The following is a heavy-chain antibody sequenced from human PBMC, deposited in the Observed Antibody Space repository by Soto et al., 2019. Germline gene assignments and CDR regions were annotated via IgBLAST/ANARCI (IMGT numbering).Heavy chain of an antibody. Sequence: GGSLRLSCAASDFTVSNRYMSWVRQAPGKGLESVSVIYSGGGTYNADSVKGRFTISRDNSQNTLFLQVDILRDDDTAVYYGASSYYESRDYHDDVFDIWGQGTMVTVSS. D-gene: IGHD3-22*01. J-gene: IGHJ3*02. V-gene: IGHV3-53*01. CDR2: IYSGGGT. CDR3: ASSYYESRDYHDDVFDI. CDR1: DFTVSNRY.